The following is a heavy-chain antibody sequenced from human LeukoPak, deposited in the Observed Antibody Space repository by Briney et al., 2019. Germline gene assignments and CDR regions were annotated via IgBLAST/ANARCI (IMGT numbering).Heavy chain of an antibody. D-gene: IGHD1-26*01. CDR1: GFTFSSYA. Sequence: PGGSLRLSCAASGFTFSSYAMSWVRQAPGKGLEWVSVIYSGGSTYYADSVKGRFTISRDNSKNTLYLQMNSLRAEDTAVYYCARKCESGSYLDYWGQGTLVTVSS. V-gene: IGHV3-53*01. J-gene: IGHJ4*02. CDR3: ARKCESGSYLDY. CDR2: IYSGGST.